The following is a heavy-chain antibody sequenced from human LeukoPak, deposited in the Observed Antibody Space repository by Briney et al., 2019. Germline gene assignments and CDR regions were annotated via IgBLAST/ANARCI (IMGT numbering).Heavy chain of an antibody. V-gene: IGHV1-46*01. CDR2: INPSDDST. CDR1: GYTFTSYF. Sequence: SVKVSCKASGYTFTSYFMHWVRQAPGQGLEWMGIINPSDDSTSYAQKFQGRVTMTRDMSTSTVYLELSSLRSEDTAVYYCAREGLIWGQGTVVTVSS. CDR3: AREGLI. J-gene: IGHJ3*02.